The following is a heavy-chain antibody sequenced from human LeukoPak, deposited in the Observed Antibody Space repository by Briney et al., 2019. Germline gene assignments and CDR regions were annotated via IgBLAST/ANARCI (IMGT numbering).Heavy chain of an antibody. CDR2: INPNSGGT. V-gene: IGHV1-2*02. Sequence: ASVKVSCKASGGTFSSYAISWVRQAPGQGLEWMGWINPNSGGTNYAQKFQGRVTMTRDTSISTAYMELSRLRSDDTAVYYCARGREITFGGVIVSHYMDVWGKGTTVTVSS. D-gene: IGHD3-16*02. CDR3: ARGREITFGGVIVSHYMDV. J-gene: IGHJ6*03. CDR1: GGTFSSYA.